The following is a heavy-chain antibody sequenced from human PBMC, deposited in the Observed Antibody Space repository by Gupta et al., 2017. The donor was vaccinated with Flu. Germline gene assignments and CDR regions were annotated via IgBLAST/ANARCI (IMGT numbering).Heavy chain of an antibody. CDR1: GFSLSTYGIS. CDR2: IDGEDDA. V-gene: IGHV2-70*20. J-gene: IGHJ4*02. Sequence: QVALRASGPALLKSTQTLTLTCSLSGFSLSTYGISMTWVRQPPGKGVEWLGLIDGEDDAYFTPSLETRLTTSRDTSKNQVVRTRTNMGPDDTATDVGARATDGGYSFLDDWGQGTRVTVSS. D-gene: IGHD5-12*01. CDR3: ARATDGGYSFLDD.